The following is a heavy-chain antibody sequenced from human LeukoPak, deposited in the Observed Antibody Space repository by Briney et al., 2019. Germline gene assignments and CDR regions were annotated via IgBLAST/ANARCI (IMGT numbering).Heavy chain of an antibody. CDR2: INSDGSST. CDR1: GFTFSSYW. V-gene: IGHV3-74*01. D-gene: IGHD2-2*01. J-gene: IGHJ6*02. CDR3: AREWIVVVPPAMTYYYNGMDV. Sequence: GGSLRLSCAASGFTFSSYWMYWVRQAPGKGLVWVSRINSDGSSTSYADSVKGRFTISRDNAKNTLHMQMNRLRAEDTAVYYCAREWIVVVPPAMTYYYNGMDVWGQGTTVTVSS.